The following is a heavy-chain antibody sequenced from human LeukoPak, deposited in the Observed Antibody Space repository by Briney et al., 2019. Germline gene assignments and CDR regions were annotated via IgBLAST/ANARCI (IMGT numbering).Heavy chain of an antibody. CDR3: AKSRTTMTPFDAFDI. CDR1: GFTFSMYW. J-gene: IGHJ3*02. D-gene: IGHD4-17*01. V-gene: IGHV3-7*01. Sequence: VQPGGSLRLSCAASGFTFSMYWMNWVRQSPGKGLEWVADIKQDGSEKYYVDSVKGRFTISRDNAKNSLYLQMNSLRAEDTAMYYCAKSRTTMTPFDAFDIWGQGTMVTVSS. CDR2: IKQDGSEK.